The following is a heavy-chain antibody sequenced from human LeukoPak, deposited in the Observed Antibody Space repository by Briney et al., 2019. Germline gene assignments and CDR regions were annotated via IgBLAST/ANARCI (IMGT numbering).Heavy chain of an antibody. CDR3: AKSNGYGLIDI. Sequence: SETLSLTCTLYGGSFSGYYWSWIRQPPGKGLEWIGEINHSGRTYYNPSLKSRVTISLDTSRNQFSLKLNSVTAADTAVYYCAKSNGYGLIDIWGQGTMVTVSS. V-gene: IGHV4-34*01. D-gene: IGHD3-10*01. CDR1: GGSFSGYY. J-gene: IGHJ3*02. CDR2: INHSGRT.